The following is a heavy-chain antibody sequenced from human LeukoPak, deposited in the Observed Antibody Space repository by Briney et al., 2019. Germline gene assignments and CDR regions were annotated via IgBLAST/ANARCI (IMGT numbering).Heavy chain of an antibody. CDR2: IYSGGST. J-gene: IGHJ4*02. D-gene: IGHD3-10*01. CDR3: ASSFYYYGSGSYYIH. Sequence: PGGSLRLSCAASGFTVSSNYMSWVRQAPGKGLEWVSVIYSGGSTYYADSVKGRFTISRDNSKNTLYLQMNSLRAEDTAVYYCASSFYYYGSGSYYIHWGQGTLVTVSS. V-gene: IGHV3-66*02. CDR1: GFTVSSNY.